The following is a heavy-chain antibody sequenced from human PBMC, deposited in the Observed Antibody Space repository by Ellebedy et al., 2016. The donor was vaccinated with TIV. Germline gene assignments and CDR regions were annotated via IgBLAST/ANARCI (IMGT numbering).Heavy chain of an antibody. CDR3: ARDSEGYYYYGMDV. Sequence: SETLSLTCTVSGGSVSSGSYYWSWIRQPPGKGLEWIGYIYYSGSTNYNPSLKSRVTMSVDTSKNQFSLNLSSVTAADTAVYYCARDSEGYYYYGMDVWGQGTTVTVSS. D-gene: IGHD3-10*01. CDR1: GGSVSSGSYY. J-gene: IGHJ6*02. V-gene: IGHV4-61*01. CDR2: IYYSGST.